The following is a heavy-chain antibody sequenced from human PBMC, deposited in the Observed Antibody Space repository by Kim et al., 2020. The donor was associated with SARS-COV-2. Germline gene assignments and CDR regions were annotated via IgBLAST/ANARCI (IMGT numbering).Heavy chain of an antibody. Sequence: THYNPSPKSLVTIAVETSKNQFSLKLTSVTAADTAVYYCARDMPYFDYWGQGTLVTVSS. CDR3: ARDMPYFDY. J-gene: IGHJ4*02. CDR2: T. D-gene: IGHD2-2*01. V-gene: IGHV4-59*12.